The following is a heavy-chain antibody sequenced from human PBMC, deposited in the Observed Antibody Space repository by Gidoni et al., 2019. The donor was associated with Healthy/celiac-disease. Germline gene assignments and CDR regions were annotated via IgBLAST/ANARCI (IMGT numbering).Heavy chain of an antibody. Sequence: QMKLVQAGPEVKKPGTSVKVSCKADGLTFTRSAVQWVRQARGQRLEWIGWSVVGSGTTNSAQKFQERVTIPRDMSTSTAYMELISLRSEDTALSYCALTGVSCRNPWGQGTLVTVSS. J-gene: IGHJ5*02. CDR3: ALTGVSCRNP. D-gene: IGHD2-15*01. CDR1: GLTFTRSA. V-gene: IGHV1-58*01. CDR2: SVVGSGTT.